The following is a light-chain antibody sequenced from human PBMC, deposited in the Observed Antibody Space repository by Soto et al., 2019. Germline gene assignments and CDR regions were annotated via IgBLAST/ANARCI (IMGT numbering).Light chain of an antibody. V-gene: IGLV2-14*01. CDR1: SSDVGAYHF. Sequence: QSVLTQPASVSGSPGQSITISFTGSSSDVGAYHFVSWYQHHPGKAPKLILYEVTARPSGVSSRFSGSKSGNTASLTISGLQADDEANYYCSSYTSSNTPYVFGTGTKVNVL. J-gene: IGLJ1*01. CDR2: EVT. CDR3: SSYTSSNTPYV.